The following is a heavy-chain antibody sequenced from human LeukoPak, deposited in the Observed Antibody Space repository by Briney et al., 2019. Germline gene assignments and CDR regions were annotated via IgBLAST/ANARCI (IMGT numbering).Heavy chain of an antibody. CDR1: GGSIRSYY. J-gene: IGHJ6*02. Sequence: SETLSLTCTVSGGSIRSYYWSWIRQPAGKGLEWIGRIYTSGSTNYNPSLESRVAMSVDTSKNQFSLKLSSVTAADTAVYYCARDSTAGYYYYFGMDVWGQGTTVTVSS. CDR3: ARDSTAGYYYYFGMDV. CDR2: IYTSGST. V-gene: IGHV4-4*07.